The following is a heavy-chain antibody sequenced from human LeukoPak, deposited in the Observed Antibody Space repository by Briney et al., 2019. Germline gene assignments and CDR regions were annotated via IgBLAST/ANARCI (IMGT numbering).Heavy chain of an antibody. V-gene: IGHV3-23*01. CDR2: ISGSGGTT. CDR1: GFSFSSYV. J-gene: IGHJ4*02. D-gene: IGHD2-2*01. CDR3: AKANGCTTTICSIHY. Sequence: GGSLRLSCAASGFSFSSYVMSWVRQAPGKGLEWVSTISGSGGTTYYADSVEGRFTISRDNSENTVYLQMTSLGVEDTAVYYCAKANGCTTTICSIHYWGQGSLVTVSS.